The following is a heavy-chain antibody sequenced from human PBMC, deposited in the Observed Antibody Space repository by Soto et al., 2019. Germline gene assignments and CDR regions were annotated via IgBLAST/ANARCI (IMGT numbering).Heavy chain of an antibody. CDR1: GFTFSSYA. CDR3: AKDPTVRFLEWFSISFDAFDS. V-gene: IGHV3-23*01. D-gene: IGHD3-3*01. CDR2: ISGSGGST. Sequence: GGSLRLSCAASGFTFSSYAMSWVRQAPGKGLEWVSAISGSGGSTYYADSVKGRFTISRDNSKNTLYLQMNSLRAEDTAVYYCAKDPTVRFLEWFSISFDAFDSWGQGTMVTVSS. J-gene: IGHJ3*02.